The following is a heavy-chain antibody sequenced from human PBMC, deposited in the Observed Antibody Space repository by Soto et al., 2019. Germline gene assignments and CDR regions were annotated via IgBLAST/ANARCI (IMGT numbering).Heavy chain of an antibody. CDR2: INAGNGNT. J-gene: IGHJ4*02. CDR1: GYTFTSYA. CDR3: ARDVPWYGGNSGSDY. D-gene: IGHD2-21*02. Sequence: GASVKVSCKASGYTFTSYAMHWVRQAPGQRLEWMGWINAGNGNTKYSQKFQGRVTITRDTSASTAYMELSSLRSEDTAVYYCARDVPWYGGNSGSDYWGQGTLVTVSS. V-gene: IGHV1-3*01.